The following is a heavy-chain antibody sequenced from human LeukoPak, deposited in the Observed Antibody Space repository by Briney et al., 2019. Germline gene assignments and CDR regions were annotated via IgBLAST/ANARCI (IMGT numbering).Heavy chain of an antibody. J-gene: IGHJ4*02. CDR2: VSADGSNT. Sequence: GGSLRLSCAASGFIFESHGMHWVRQAPGKGLEWVALVSADGSNTFYADSVKGRFTVSRDNSQNTLSLEMNSLRPEDTAVYYCAKEKFDWGTMHYFDYWGQGTLVTVSS. CDR3: AKEKFDWGTMHYFDY. D-gene: IGHD3-9*01. V-gene: IGHV3-30*18. CDR1: GFIFESHG.